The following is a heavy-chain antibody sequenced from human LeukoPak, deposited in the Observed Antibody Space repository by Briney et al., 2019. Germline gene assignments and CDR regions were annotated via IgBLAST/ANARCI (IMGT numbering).Heavy chain of an antibody. Sequence: TSETLSLPCTVSGGSIRRYYGRGMRQPPGKAREWMGYIYYCGCTNYNPSLKSRVTISVDTSKIQFSLKLSSVPAADKAVYYCARHASDYDFWSCYYNSWRGWFDPWGQGTLVTVSS. CDR2: IYYCGCT. J-gene: IGHJ5*02. CDR3: ARHASDYDFWSCYYNSWRGWFDP. V-gene: IGHV4-59*08. D-gene: IGHD3-3*01. CDR1: GGSIRRYY.